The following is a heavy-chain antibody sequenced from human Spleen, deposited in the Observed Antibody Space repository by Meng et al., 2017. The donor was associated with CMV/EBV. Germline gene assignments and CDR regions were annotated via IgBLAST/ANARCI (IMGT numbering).Heavy chain of an antibody. CDR3: ARLHSGSYRRFWFFDL. CDR1: GFTFSSYW. CDR2: IKQDGSEK. J-gene: IGHJ2*01. V-gene: IGHV3-7*01. Sequence: GESLKISCAASGFTFSSYWMSWVRQAPGKGLEWVANIKQDGSEKYYVDSVKGRFTISRDNAKNSLYLQMNSLRAEDTAVYYCARLHSGSYRRFWFFDLWGRGTLVTVSS. D-gene: IGHD1-26*01.